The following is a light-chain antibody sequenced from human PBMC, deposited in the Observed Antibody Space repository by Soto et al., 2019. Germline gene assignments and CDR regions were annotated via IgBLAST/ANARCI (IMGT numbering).Light chain of an antibody. CDR3: QQRGNWPRT. CDR2: DAS. V-gene: IGKV3-11*01. J-gene: IGKJ1*01. CDR1: QSVSTY. Sequence: EIVFTQSPATLSLSPGERATLSCRASQSVSTYVAWYQQKPGQAPRLLIYDASNRATGIPARFSGSGSGTDFTLTISSLEPEDFAVYYCQQRGNWPRTFGQGTKVDIK.